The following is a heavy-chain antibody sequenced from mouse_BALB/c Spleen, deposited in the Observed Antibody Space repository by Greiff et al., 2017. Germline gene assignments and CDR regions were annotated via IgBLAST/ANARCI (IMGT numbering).Heavy chain of an antibody. CDR1: GFTFSSYA. Sequence: EVKLVESGGGLVKPGGSLKLSCAASGFTFSSYAMSWVRQTPEKRLEWVATISSGGSYTYYPDSVKGRFTISRDNAKNTLYLQMSSLRSEDTAMYYCARHRDYGRMDYWGQGTSVTVSS. CDR3: ARHRDYGRMDY. J-gene: IGHJ4*01. D-gene: IGHD1-1*01. V-gene: IGHV5-9-3*01. CDR2: ISSGGSYT.